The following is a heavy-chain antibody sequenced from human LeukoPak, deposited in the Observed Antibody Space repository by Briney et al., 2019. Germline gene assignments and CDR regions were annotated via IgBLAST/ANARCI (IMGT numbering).Heavy chain of an antibody. CDR2: ISASGGST. Sequence: GGSLRLSCAASGFTFSSFAMSWLRQTPGKGLEWVSGISASGGSTYYADSVKGRFTISRDNSQNTLYLQMNSLRAEDTAVYYCAKCISGSYPNKPYDYWGQGALVTVSS. CDR1: GFTFSSFA. V-gene: IGHV3-23*01. J-gene: IGHJ4*02. CDR3: AKCISGSYPNKPYDY. D-gene: IGHD1-26*01.